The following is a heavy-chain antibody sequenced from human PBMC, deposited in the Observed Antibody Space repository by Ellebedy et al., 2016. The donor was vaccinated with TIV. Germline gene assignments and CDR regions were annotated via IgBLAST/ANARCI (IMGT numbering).Heavy chain of an antibody. CDR1: GYSFTSYW. D-gene: IGHD4-17*01. Sequence: PGGSLRLSCKGSGYSFTSYWISWVRQMPGKGLEWMGSIYPSDSYTNYSPSFQGHVTISADKSISTAYLQWSSLKASDTAMYYCASAGDYVGGFDYWGQGTLVTVSS. J-gene: IGHJ4*02. CDR2: IYPSDSYT. V-gene: IGHV5-10-1*01. CDR3: ASAGDYVGGFDY.